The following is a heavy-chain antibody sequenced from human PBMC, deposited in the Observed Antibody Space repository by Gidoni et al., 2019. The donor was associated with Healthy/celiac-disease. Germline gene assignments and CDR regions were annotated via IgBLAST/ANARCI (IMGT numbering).Heavy chain of an antibody. V-gene: IGHV4-61*01. CDR2: IYYSGCT. D-gene: IGHD5-12*01. CDR1: GGSVSSGSYY. J-gene: IGHJ3*02. CDR3: AIDEGRDGYNPDAFDI. Sequence: QVQLQESGPGLVKPSETLSLTCTVSGGSVSSGSYYWSWIRQPPGTGLEWIGYIYYSGCTHSNPSLKSRVTIAVDTSKNQFALKLSSVTAADTAVYYCAIDEGRDGYNPDAFDIWGQGTMVTVSS.